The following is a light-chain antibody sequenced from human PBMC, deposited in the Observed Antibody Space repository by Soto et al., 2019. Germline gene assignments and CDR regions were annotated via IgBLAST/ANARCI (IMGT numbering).Light chain of an antibody. CDR2: GAS. CDR1: QSVSSN. V-gene: IGKV3-15*01. Sequence: EIVMTQSPATLSVSPGERATLSCRASQSVSSNLAWYQQKPGQAPRLLIYGASTRATGIPARFSGSGSGTDFTFTISSLQSEDFAVYYCQQYNNWPLFGPGTKVDIK. J-gene: IGKJ3*01. CDR3: QQYNNWPL.